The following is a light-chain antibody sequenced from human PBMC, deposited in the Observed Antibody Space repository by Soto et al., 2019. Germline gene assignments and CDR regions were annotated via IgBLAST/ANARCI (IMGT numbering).Light chain of an antibody. CDR1: SSNIGSNP. J-gene: IGLJ2*01. CDR2: SDN. CDR3: AAWDDSLRSRV. V-gene: IGLV1-44*01. Sequence: QSVLTQPPSASGTPGQTVTISCSGSSSNIGSNPVSWYQQLPGTAPKSLIYSDNQRPSGVPDRISGSRSGTSASLAISGLQSEDEAEYYCAAWDDSLRSRVFGGGTKLTVL.